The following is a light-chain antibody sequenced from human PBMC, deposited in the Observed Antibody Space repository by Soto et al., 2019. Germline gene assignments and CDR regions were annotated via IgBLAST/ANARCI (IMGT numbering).Light chain of an antibody. CDR1: QSVSSSY. CDR2: AAS. Sequence: EIELTQSPGTLSLSPGERATLSCRASQSVSSSYLAWYQQKPGQAPRLLIYAASSRATGIPYRFSGSGSGTDFTLTISRLEPDDFAVYYCQQYGSSLISFGQGTRLEIK. CDR3: QQYGSSLIS. J-gene: IGKJ5*01. V-gene: IGKV3-20*01.